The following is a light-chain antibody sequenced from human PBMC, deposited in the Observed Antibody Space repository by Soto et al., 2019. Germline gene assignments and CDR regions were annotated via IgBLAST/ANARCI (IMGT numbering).Light chain of an antibody. V-gene: IGKV3-15*01. CDR2: GAF. Sequence: EIVMTQSPATLTVSPGERATLSCRASQSAGTNLAWYQQKPGQAPRLLIHGAFTRATGIPARFSGSGSGTEFTLTISSLQSEDFAVFYCQQYNQWHTTFGQGTRLEI. J-gene: IGKJ5*01. CDR3: QQYNQWHTT. CDR1: QSAGTN.